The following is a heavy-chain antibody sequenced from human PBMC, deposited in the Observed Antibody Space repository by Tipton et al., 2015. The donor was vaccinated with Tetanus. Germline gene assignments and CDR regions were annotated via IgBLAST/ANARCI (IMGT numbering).Heavy chain of an antibody. D-gene: IGHD1-1*01. V-gene: IGHV4-34*01. CDR3: ARASHFQWERVRLDY. Sequence: TLSLTCAVYGGSFSGSYWSWVRQPPGKGLEWIGEVHPRGSTNYNPSLKSRVTISLDTSKTHFYLNLSSVTAADTAVYYCARASHFQWERVRLDYWGQGLRVTVSS. CDR2: VHPRGST. CDR1: GGSFSGSY. J-gene: IGHJ4*02.